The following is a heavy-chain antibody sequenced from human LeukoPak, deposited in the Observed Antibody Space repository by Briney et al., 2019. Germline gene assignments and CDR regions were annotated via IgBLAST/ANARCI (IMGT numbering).Heavy chain of an antibody. CDR3: TRDIVSISQPYYFDY. CDR2: IRSQAYSGTT. D-gene: IGHD2-2*01. CDR1: GFTFGYHA. J-gene: IGHJ4*02. V-gene: IGHV3-49*04. Sequence: PGRSLRLSCTASGFTFGYHAINWVRQAPGRGLEWVGFIRSQAYSGTTEYATSVKDRFTISRDDSKSIAYLQMNSLKTEDTAVYYCTRDIVSISQPYYFDYWGQGTLATVSS.